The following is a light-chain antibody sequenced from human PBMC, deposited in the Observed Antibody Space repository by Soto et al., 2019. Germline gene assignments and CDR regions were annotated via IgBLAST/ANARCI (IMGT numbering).Light chain of an antibody. CDR2: GGS. V-gene: IGLV2-23*01. CDR1: SGDVGNFHF. CDR3: CSSPSTSIPYV. J-gene: IGLJ1*01. Sequence: QSALTQPASVSGSPGQSITISCAGTSGDVGNFHFVSWYQQHPGKAPKLVIYGGSLRPSGVSHRFSGSRSGNTASQTISGLQAEDEADYYCCSSPSTSIPYVFGRGTKVTVL.